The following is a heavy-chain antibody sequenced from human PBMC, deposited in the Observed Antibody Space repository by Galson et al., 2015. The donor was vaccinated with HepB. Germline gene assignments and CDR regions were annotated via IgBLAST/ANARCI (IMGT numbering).Heavy chain of an antibody. Sequence: SLRLSCAASGFTFSSYAMHWVRQAPGKGLEWVAVISYDGSNKYYADSVKGRFTISRDNSKNTLYLQMNSLRAEDTAVYYCARDAIPYYDFWSGYGGHVYMDVWGKGTTVTVSS. CDR1: GFTFSSYA. V-gene: IGHV3-30-3*01. J-gene: IGHJ6*03. D-gene: IGHD3-3*01. CDR3: ARDAIPYYDFWSGYGGHVYMDV. CDR2: ISYDGSNK.